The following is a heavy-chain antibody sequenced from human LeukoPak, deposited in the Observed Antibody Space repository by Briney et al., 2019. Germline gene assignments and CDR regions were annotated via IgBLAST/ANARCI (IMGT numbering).Heavy chain of an antibody. Sequence: SETLSLTCTVSGGSINSYYWSWIRQPPGKGLEWIGYIYYSGSTNYNPSLKSRVTISVDTSKNQFSLKLSSVTAADTAVYYCATQILLCHYYWGQGTLVTVSS. J-gene: IGHJ4*02. CDR2: IYYSGST. V-gene: IGHV4-59*08. CDR3: ATQILLCHYY. D-gene: IGHD2/OR15-2a*01. CDR1: GGSINSYY.